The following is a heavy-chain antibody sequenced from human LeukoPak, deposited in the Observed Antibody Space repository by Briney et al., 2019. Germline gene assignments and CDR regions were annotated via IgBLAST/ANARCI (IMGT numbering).Heavy chain of an antibody. V-gene: IGHV4-30-4*08. CDR2: IYYSGST. J-gene: IGHJ4*02. CDR3: ARASIDIVLMVYAANWAHFDY. D-gene: IGHD2-8*01. Sequence: SQTLSLTCTVSGGSISSGDYYWSWIRQPPGKGLEWIGYIYYSGSTYYNPSLKSRVTISVDTSKNQFSLKLSSVTAADTAVYYCARASIDIVLMVYAANWAHFDYWGQGTLVTVSS. CDR1: GGSISSGDYY.